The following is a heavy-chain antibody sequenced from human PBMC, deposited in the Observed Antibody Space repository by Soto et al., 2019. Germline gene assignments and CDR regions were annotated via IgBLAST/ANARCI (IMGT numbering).Heavy chain of an antibody. CDR3: AHRLRSSNGWGTFDY. CDR2: ICWDDDK. Sequence: QITFKESGPTLLEPTQTLTLSCTFSGLSFSTSGVAVGGIRQPPGKALEWVALICWDDDKRYLPSLKSRPTITKDTSNSQVVLTMTNMDPVDTATYYCAHRLRSSNGWGTFDYWGQGIVVTVSS. J-gene: IGHJ4*02. D-gene: IGHD3-16*01. CDR1: GLSFSTSGVA. V-gene: IGHV2-5*02.